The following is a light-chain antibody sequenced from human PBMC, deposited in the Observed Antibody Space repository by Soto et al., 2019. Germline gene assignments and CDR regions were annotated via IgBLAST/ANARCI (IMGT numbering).Light chain of an antibody. J-gene: IGKJ4*01. CDR3: QQYGSSPPLT. CDR2: GAS. CDR1: QSVSNSY. V-gene: IGKV3-20*01. Sequence: EIVLTQSPGTLSLSPGERATLSCRASQSVSNSYLAWYQQRPGQAPRLLIYGASSRATGIPDRFNGSGSGTDFTLTISRLEPEDFAVYYCQQYGSSPPLTFGGGTKVEIK.